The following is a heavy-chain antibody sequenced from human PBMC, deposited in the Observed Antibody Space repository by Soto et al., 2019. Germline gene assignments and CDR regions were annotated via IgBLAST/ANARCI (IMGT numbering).Heavy chain of an antibody. Sequence: GASVKVSCKASGYTFTSYDINWVRQATGQGLEWVGWMNPNSGNTGYAQKFQGRVTMTRNTSISTAYMELSSLRSEDTAVYYCAREGIVVVPAAMGPNYYYYMDVWGKGTTVTVSS. CDR1: GYTFTSYD. CDR2: MNPNSGNT. J-gene: IGHJ6*03. V-gene: IGHV1-8*01. CDR3: AREGIVVVPAAMGPNYYYYMDV. D-gene: IGHD2-2*01.